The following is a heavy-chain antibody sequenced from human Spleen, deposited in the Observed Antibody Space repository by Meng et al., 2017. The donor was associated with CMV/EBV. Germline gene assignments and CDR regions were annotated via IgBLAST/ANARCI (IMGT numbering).Heavy chain of an antibody. CDR2: ISHTGST. D-gene: IGHD2-8*01. CDR3: ARGGLYSTMLYY. Sequence: ESLKISCAVYGTSFSGYSWTWIRQPPGQGLEWIGEISHTGSTKYNPSLKSRVTISADTSRKELSLTLTSVTAADTAVYYCARGGLYSTMLYYWGQGTLVTVSS. V-gene: IGHV4-34*01. CDR1: GTSFSGYS. J-gene: IGHJ4*02.